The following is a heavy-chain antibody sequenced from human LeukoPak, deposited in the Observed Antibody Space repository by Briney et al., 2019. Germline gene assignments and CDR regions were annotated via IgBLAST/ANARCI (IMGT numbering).Heavy chain of an antibody. J-gene: IGHJ4*02. CDR3: ARGNIYCTNGVCYRAHFDY. Sequence: SETLSLTCIVSGGSISSTTYYWGWIRQPPGKRLEWIGSIYYSGNTYYNPSLKSRVTISVDTSKNQFSLKLSSVTAADTAVYYCARGNIYCTNGVCYRAHFDYWGQGTLVTVSS. CDR1: GGSISSTTYY. V-gene: IGHV4-39*07. D-gene: IGHD2-8*01. CDR2: IYYSGNT.